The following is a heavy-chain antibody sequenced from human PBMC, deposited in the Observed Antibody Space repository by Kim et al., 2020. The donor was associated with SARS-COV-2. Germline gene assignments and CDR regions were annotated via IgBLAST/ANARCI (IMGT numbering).Heavy chain of an antibody. CDR2: INPSGGST. D-gene: IGHD3-10*01. J-gene: IGHJ4*02. V-gene: IGHV1-46*01. Sequence: ASVKVSCKASGYTFTSYYMHWVRQAPGQGLEWMGIINPSGGSTSYAQKFQDRVTMTRDTSTNTVYMELSSLRSEETAVYYCARAGTLATFDYWGQGTLVTVSS. CDR3: ARAGTLATFDY. CDR1: GYTFTSYY.